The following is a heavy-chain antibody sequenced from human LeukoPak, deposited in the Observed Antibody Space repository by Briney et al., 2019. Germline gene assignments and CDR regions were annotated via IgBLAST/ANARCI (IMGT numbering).Heavy chain of an antibody. CDR1: GFTFSSYS. CDR3: ARDSQYAFDI. CDR2: IGSGGGTI. V-gene: IGHV3-48*02. Sequence: GGSLRLSCAASGFTFSSYSTNWARQAPGKGLEWVSYIGSGGGTIYYADSVKGRFTISRDNAKNSLYLQMNSLRDEDTAVYYCARDSQYAFDIWGQGTMVTVSS. J-gene: IGHJ3*02.